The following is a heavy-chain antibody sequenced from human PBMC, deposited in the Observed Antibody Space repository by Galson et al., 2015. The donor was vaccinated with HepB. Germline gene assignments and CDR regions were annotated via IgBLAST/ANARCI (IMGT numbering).Heavy chain of an antibody. CDR3: ARDSTSSDFGRYYYYCMDV. Sequence: SVKVSCKASGYRFNSYGISWVRQAPGQGLEWMGWISGYNDKTDFAQKFQGRVTMTTDTSTSTAFMELRSLKSDDTAVYYCARDSTSSDFGRYYYYCMDVWGQGTTVTVSS. V-gene: IGHV1-18*01. CDR1: GYRFNSYG. CDR2: ISGYNDKT. D-gene: IGHD6-6*01. J-gene: IGHJ6*02.